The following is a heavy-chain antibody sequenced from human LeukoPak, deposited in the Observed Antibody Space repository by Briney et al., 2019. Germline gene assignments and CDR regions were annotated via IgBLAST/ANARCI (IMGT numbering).Heavy chain of an antibody. CDR1: GGSISSGGYY. D-gene: IGHD3-16*01. CDR2: IYYSGST. V-gene: IGHV4-31*03. Sequence: RPSETLSLTCTVSGGSISSGGYYWSWIRQHPGKGLEWIGYIYYSGSTYYNPSLKSRVTISVDTSKNQFSLKLSSVTAADTAVYYCARDGVAGPRNWFDPWGQGALVTVSS. J-gene: IGHJ5*02. CDR3: ARDGVAGPRNWFDP.